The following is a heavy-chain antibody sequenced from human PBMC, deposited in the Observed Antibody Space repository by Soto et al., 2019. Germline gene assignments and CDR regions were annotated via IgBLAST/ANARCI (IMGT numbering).Heavy chain of an antibody. CDR3: ATSYDSGFDP. Sequence: QPQLVQSGAEVREPGASVKLSCKASGYSFSTYDISWLRQAPGKGLEWMGVISPKNGNRNFAWKFLIRVIMTTDTSSNTAYMELESLRYDDTAIYYCATSYDSGFDPWGHRTLVTVSS. D-gene: IGHD3-3*01. V-gene: IGHV1-18*04. J-gene: IGHJ5*02. CDR2: ISPKNGNR. CDR1: GYSFSTYD.